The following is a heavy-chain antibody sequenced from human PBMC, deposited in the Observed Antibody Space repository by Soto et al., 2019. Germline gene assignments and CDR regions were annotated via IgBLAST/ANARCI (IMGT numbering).Heavy chain of an antibody. CDR2: INPGNANT. V-gene: IGHV1-3*05. J-gene: IGHJ4*02. CDR3: ARVDGAY. D-gene: IGHD2-2*03. CDR1: GYTFSSYA. Sequence: QVQLVQSGAEEKKPGASVKVSGTTSGYTFSSYAIHWVRQAPGQGLEWMGWINPGNANTKNSPKFQGRVTITSDTSASTAYMELSSLTSEDTAVYYCARVDGAYWGQGTLVTVSS.